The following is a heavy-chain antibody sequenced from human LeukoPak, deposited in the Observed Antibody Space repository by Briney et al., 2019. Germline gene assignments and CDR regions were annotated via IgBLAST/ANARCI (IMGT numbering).Heavy chain of an antibody. CDR3: ASPGIAAAGTLDY. CDR1: GFTFSSYA. CDR2: ISYDGSNK. V-gene: IGHV3-30-3*01. J-gene: IGHJ4*02. D-gene: IGHD6-13*01. Sequence: GGSLRLSCAASGFTFSSYAMHWVRQAPGKGLEWVAVISYDGSNKYYADSVKGRFTISRDNSKNTLYLQMNSLRAEDTAVYYCASPGIAAAGTLDYXXQGXLVTVSS.